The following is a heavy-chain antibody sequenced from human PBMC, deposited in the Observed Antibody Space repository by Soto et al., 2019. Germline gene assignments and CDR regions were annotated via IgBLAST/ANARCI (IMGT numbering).Heavy chain of an antibody. CDR1: GDSISSSSHY. J-gene: IGHJ4*02. CDR3: ARKIASRWDSFDY. D-gene: IGHD6-13*01. CDR2: IYYSGTT. Sequence: SETLSLTCTVSGDSISSSSHYWGWIRQPPGKGLEWIGSIYYSGTTHYNPSLKSRVIITGDSPKNQFSLRVNSVTSADTAVYYCARKIASRWDSFDYWCQGALLTV. V-gene: IGHV4-39*01.